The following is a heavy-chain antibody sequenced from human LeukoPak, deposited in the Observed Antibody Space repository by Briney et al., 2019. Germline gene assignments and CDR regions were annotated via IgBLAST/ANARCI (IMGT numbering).Heavy chain of an antibody. CDR1: GGSFSGYY. J-gene: IGHJ4*02. Sequence: KTSETLSLTCAVYGGSFSGYYWSWIRQPPGKGLEWIGEINHSGSTNYNPSLKSRVTISVDTSKNQFSLKLSSVTAADTAVYYCARGLTYYYDSSGSMRTRFDYWGQGTLVTVSS. D-gene: IGHD3-22*01. V-gene: IGHV4-34*01. CDR2: INHSGST. CDR3: ARGLTYYYDSSGSMRTRFDY.